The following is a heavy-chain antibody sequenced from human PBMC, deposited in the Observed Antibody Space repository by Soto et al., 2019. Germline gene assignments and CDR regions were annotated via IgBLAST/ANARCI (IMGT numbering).Heavy chain of an antibody. V-gene: IGHV4-39*01. Sequence: QLQLQESGPGLVKPSETLSLTCTVSGGSISSSSYYWGWIRQPPGKGLEWIGSIYYSGSTYYNPSLKSRVTTSVATSKNQFSLKLSSVTAADTAVYYCARQRTGTTYFDYWGQGTLVTVSS. CDR1: GGSISSSSYY. CDR3: ARQRTGTTYFDY. CDR2: IYYSGST. J-gene: IGHJ4*02. D-gene: IGHD1-7*01.